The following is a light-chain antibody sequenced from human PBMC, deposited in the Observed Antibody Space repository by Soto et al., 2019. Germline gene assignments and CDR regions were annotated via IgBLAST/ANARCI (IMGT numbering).Light chain of an antibody. CDR1: QSVNSY. V-gene: IGKV3-15*01. CDR2: GAS. CDR3: QQYNDWQYT. J-gene: IGKJ5*01. Sequence: SPATLSVSPWERATLSCRASQSVNSYLAWYQQKPGQAPRLLIYGASTRATGVPARFSGSGSGTEFTLTISSLQSEDFAVYFCQQYNDWQYTFGQGTRLEIK.